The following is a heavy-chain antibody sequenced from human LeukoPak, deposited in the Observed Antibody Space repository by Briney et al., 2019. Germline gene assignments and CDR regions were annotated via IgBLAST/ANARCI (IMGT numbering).Heavy chain of an antibody. V-gene: IGHV4-59*01. D-gene: IGHD3-22*01. CDR3: ARKYYYDSEREAFDM. J-gene: IGHJ3*02. CDR1: GGSISGYY. CDR2: IYYTGST. Sequence: SETLSLTCTVSGGSISGYYWTWIRQPPGKGLEWIGQIYYTGSTNYNPPLKSRLTMSVDTSKNQFSLKLSSVTPADTAVYYCARKYYYDSEREAFDMWGQGTMVTVSS.